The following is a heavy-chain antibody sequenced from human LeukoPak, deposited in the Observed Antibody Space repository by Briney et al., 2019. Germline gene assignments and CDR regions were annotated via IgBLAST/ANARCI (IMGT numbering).Heavy chain of an antibody. CDR1: EFIFSDYA. CDR2: IDKTTYPT. V-gene: IGHV3-23*05. CDR3: AKFEGATIPGWFNDY. Sequence: PGGFLRLSCAASEFIFSDYAMGWVRQAPGKGLERVSTIDKTTYPTFYADSVKGRFTISRDNSKNTLYLQMNSLRTEDTAVYFCAKFEGATIPGWFNDYWGQGILVTVSS. D-gene: IGHD6-19*01. J-gene: IGHJ4*02.